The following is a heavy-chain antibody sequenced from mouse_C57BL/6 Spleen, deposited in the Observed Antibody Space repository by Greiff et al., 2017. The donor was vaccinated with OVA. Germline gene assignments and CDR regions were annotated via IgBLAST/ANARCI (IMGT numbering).Heavy chain of an antibody. CDR1: GYTFTSYG. D-gene: IGHD6-1*01. CDR3: ARKGASKDY. Sequence: QVQLKESGAELARPGASVKLSCKASGYTFTSYGISWVKQRTGQGLEWIGEIYPRSGNTYYNEKFKGKATLTADKSSSTAYMELRSLTSEDSAVYFCARKGASKDYWGQGTTLTVSS. V-gene: IGHV1-81*01. J-gene: IGHJ2*01. CDR2: IYPRSGNT.